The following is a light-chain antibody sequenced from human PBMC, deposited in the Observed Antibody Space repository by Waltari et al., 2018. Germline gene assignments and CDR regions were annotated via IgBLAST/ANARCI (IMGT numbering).Light chain of an antibody. V-gene: IGLV2-14*02. Sequence: QSALTQPASVSGSPGQSITLPCPGTSSDVGSYNSVSWYQQPPGKGPKLILYEVDKRTSGVSNRVSGSKSGNTASLTISGLQTEDEADYYCSSYAGRSYVFGTGTKVAVL. J-gene: IGLJ1*01. CDR1: SSDVGSYNS. CDR2: EVD. CDR3: SSYAGRSYV.